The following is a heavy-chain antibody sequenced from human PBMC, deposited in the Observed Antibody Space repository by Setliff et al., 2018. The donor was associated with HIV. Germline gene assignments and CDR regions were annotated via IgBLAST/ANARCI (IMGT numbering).Heavy chain of an antibody. D-gene: IGHD6-6*01. J-gene: IGHJ1*01. V-gene: IGHV1-3*01. CDR1: GYTFTSYA. Sequence: ASVKVSCKASGYTFTSYARHWVRQAPGQRLEWMGWINAGNGNTKYSQKFQGRVTITRDTSATTAYMELSSLRSEDTAVYYCARDPAPSSSASYFQHWGQGTPVTVSS. CDR3: ARDPAPSSSASYFQH. CDR2: INAGNGNT.